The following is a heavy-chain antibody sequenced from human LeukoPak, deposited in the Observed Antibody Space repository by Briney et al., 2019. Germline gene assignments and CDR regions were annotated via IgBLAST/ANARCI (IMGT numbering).Heavy chain of an antibody. J-gene: IGHJ4*02. CDR1: GGSFSGYY. V-gene: IGHV4-34*01. D-gene: IGHD6-13*01. Sequence: PSETLSLTCAVYGGSFSGYYWSWIRQPPGKGLEWIGEINHSGSTNYNPSLKSRVTISVDTSKNHFSLKLSSVTAADTAVYYCAEIAAAGTLFDYWGRGTLVTVSS. CDR2: INHSGST. CDR3: AEIAAAGTLFDY.